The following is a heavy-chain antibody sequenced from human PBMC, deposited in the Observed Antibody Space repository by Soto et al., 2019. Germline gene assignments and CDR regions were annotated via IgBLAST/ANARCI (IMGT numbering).Heavy chain of an antibody. J-gene: IGHJ6*02. Sequence: RGGSLRLSCAASGFTFSSYGMHWVRQAPGKGLEWVAVISYDGSNKYYADSVKGRFTISRDNSKNTLYLQMNSLRAEDTAVYYCAKDPDAGHCSSTSCYFGMDVWGQGTTVTVSS. CDR1: GFTFSSYG. D-gene: IGHD2-2*01. CDR2: ISYDGSNK. CDR3: AKDPDAGHCSSTSCYFGMDV. V-gene: IGHV3-30*18.